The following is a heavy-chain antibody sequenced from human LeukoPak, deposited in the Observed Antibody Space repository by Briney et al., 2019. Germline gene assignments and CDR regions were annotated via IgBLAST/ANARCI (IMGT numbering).Heavy chain of an antibody. J-gene: IGHJ3*01. CDR3: ARDGETAAPWALDL. D-gene: IGHD3-10*01. Sequence: GGSLRLSCVASGFTFNNYEMNWVRQAPGKGLEWVSYISQSGGTKRYTDSVKGRFTISRDNAKNSLYLQLSSLRVEDMGVYYCARDGETAAPWALDLWGKGTVVSVSS. V-gene: IGHV3-48*03. CDR1: GFTFNNYE. CDR2: ISQSGGTK.